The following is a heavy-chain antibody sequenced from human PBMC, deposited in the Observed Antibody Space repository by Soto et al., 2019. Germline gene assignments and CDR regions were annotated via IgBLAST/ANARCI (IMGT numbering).Heavy chain of an antibody. D-gene: IGHD3-3*01. J-gene: IGHJ4*02. Sequence: PSETLSLTCTVAGGSISSYCWSWIRQPPGKGLEWIGYIYYSGSFNYNPSLRGRVTMSADTSKNQFYLRLSSVTAADTAVYYCARAPETPTIFGVVRPYFFNHWGQGTLVTVSS. CDR1: GGSISSYC. CDR3: ARAPETPTIFGVVRPYFFNH. CDR2: IYYSGSF. V-gene: IGHV4-59*12.